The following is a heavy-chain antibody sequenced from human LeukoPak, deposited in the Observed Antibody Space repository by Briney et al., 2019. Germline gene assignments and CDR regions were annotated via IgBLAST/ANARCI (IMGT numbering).Heavy chain of an antibody. V-gene: IGHV4-59*01. CDR2: YSGST. Sequence: YSGSTNYNPSLKSRVTISVDMSKNQFSLKLTSVTAADTAVYYCARVRYYYDSSGYYGPYFDYWGQGTLVTVSS. J-gene: IGHJ4*02. CDR3: ARVRYYYDSSGYYGPYFDY. D-gene: IGHD3-22*01.